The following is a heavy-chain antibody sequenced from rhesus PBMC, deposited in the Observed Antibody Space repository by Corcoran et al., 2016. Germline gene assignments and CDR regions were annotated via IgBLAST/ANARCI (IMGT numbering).Heavy chain of an antibody. CDR2: LYGSRTNT. Sequence: QVQLQESGPGVVKPSETLSLTCAVSGGSISASDRWSWIRQPPGKGLEWIGYLYGSRTNTNYNPPLKGRVTISKDTSKNQFSLKLSSVTAADTAVYYCARRSSTVLMYYFDYWGQGVLVTVSS. J-gene: IGHJ4*01. CDR1: GGSISASDR. CDR3: ARRSSTVLMYYFDY. V-gene: IGHV4S10*01. D-gene: IGHD2-21*01.